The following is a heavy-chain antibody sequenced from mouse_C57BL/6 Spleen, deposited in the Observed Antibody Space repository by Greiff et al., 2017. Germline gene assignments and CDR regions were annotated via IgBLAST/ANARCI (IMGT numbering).Heavy chain of an antibody. CDR3: ARTGSNLYYCDY. D-gene: IGHD1-1*01. CDR2: INPNNGGT. J-gene: IGHJ2*01. Sequence: EVQLQQSGPELVKPGASVKIPCKASGYTFTDYNMDWVKQSHGKSLEWIGDINPNNGGTIYNQKFKGKATLTVDKSSSTAYMELRSLTSEDTAVYYCARTGSNLYYCDYWGQGTTLTVAS. V-gene: IGHV1-18*01. CDR1: GYTFTDYN.